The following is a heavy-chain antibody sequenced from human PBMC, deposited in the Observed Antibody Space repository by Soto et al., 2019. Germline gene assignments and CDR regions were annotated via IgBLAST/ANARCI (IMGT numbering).Heavy chain of an antibody. CDR1: GGSISSTNYY. V-gene: IGHV4-39*01. CDR2: IYYSGNT. J-gene: IGHJ5*02. D-gene: IGHD2-2*01. CDR3: ARHRSVVVVPAPIHWFDP. Sequence: QLQLQESGPGLVKPSETLSLTCTVSGGSISSTNYYWGWIRQPPGKGLEWIGSIYYSGNTYYNPSLKRRVTISVDTSKNHFSLNLSSVTAADTAVYYCARHRSVVVVPAPIHWFDPWGQGTLVTVSS.